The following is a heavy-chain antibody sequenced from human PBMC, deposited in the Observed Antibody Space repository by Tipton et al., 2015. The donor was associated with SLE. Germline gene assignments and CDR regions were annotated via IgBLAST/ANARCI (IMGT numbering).Heavy chain of an antibody. CDR3: ARDPVGATRGFWFDP. Sequence: VQLVQSGAEVKKPGASVKVSCKASGYTFTSYYMHWVRQAPGQGLEWMGIINPSGGSTSYAQKFQGRVTMTRDTSTSTVYMELSSLRSEDTAVYYCARDPVGATRGFWFDPWGQGTLVTVSS. CDR1: GYTFTSYY. V-gene: IGHV1-46*01. J-gene: IGHJ5*02. CDR2: INPSGGST. D-gene: IGHD1-26*01.